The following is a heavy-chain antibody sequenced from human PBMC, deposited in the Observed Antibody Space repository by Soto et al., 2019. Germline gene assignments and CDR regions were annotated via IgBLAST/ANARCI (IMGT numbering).Heavy chain of an antibody. J-gene: IGHJ6*02. Sequence: EVQLVESGGGLVKPGGSLRLSCAASGFTFSNAWMNWVRQAPGKGLEWVGRIKSKTDGGTTDYAAPVKGRFTISRDDSKXKLYLQMNSLKTEVTAVYYCRVYCSGWLDYYYGMVVWGQGTTVTVSS. D-gene: IGHD6-19*01. V-gene: IGHV3-15*07. CDR2: IKSKTDGGTT. CDR3: RVYCSGWLDYYYGMVV. CDR1: GFTFSNAW.